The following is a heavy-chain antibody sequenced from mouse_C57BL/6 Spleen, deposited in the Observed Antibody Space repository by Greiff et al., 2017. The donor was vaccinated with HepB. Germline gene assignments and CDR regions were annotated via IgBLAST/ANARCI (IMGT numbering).Heavy chain of an antibody. CDR1: GFNIKDYY. CDR3: TTIRYGNYSWYAMDY. D-gene: IGHD2-1*01. V-gene: IGHV14-1*01. Sequence: LVESGAELVRPGASVKLSCTASGFNIKDYYMHWVKQRPEQGLEWIGRIDPEDGDTEYAPKFQGKATMTADTSSNTAYLQLSSLTSEDTAVYYCTTIRYGNYSWYAMDYWGQGTSVTVSS. CDR2: IDPEDGDT. J-gene: IGHJ4*01.